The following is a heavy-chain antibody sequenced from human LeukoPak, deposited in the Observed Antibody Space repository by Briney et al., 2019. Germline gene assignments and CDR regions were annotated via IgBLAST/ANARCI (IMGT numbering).Heavy chain of an antibody. V-gene: IGHV1-18*01. CDR1: GYTFTSYG. D-gene: IGHD2-15*01. CDR3: ARDYCSGGSCYFDY. CDR2: ISAYNGNT. Sequence: ASVKVSFKAPGYTFTSYGISWVRQAPGQGLEWMGWISAYNGNTNYAQKLQGRVTMTTDTSTSTAYMELRSLRSDDTAVYYCARDYCSGGSCYFDYWGQGTLVTVSS. J-gene: IGHJ4*02.